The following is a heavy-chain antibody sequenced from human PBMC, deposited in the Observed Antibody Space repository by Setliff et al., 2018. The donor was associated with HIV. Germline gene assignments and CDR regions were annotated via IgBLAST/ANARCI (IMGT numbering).Heavy chain of an antibody. CDR1: GYTFTSYG. V-gene: IGHV1-18*01. CDR2: ISAYNGNT. D-gene: IGHD2-2*01. CDR3: AADPAGPLDGFDI. Sequence: ASVKVSCKASGYTFTSYGISWVRQAPGQGLEWMGWISAYNGNTNYAQKLQGRVTMTTDTSTSTAYMELRSLRADDTAVYYCAADPAGPLDGFDIWGQGTMVTVS. J-gene: IGHJ3*02.